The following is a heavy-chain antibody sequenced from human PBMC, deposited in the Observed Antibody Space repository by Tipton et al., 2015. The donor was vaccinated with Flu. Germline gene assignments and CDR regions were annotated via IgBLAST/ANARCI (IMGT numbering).Heavy chain of an antibody. V-gene: IGHV4-59*01. Sequence: LRLSCTVSGGSISTFYWSWFRQPPGKGLEWVGYINYSGSTSYNPSLKSRLTISLDMSKNQFSRKLRSVTTEETAVFYCAGGQEQWLVNPHYFDYWGHGTVVTVSS. CDR2: INYSGST. J-gene: IGHJ4*01. CDR1: GGSISTFY. CDR3: AGGQEQWLVNPHYFDY. D-gene: IGHD6-19*01.